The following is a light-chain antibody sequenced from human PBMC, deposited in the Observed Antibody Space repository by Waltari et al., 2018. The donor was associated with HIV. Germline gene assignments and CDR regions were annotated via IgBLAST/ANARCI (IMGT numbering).Light chain of an antibody. Sequence: QSALTQPASVSGSPGQSITISCTGTSSDVGSYNLVSWYQQHPGKAPKVMIYEGSKRPSGVSNRFSGSKSGNTASLTISGIQAEDDADYYCCSYTGSSTRRPYVFGTGTKVTVL. CDR1: SSDVGSYNL. V-gene: IGLV2-23*01. CDR2: EGS. CDR3: CSYTGSSTRRPYV. J-gene: IGLJ1*01.